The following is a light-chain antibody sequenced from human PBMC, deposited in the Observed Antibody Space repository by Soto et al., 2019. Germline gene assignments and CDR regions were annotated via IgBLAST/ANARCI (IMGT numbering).Light chain of an antibody. CDR3: QQYNSYSQT. Sequence: DIQMTQFLPPRLAFEGAEVPTICGASRGFGSCLAWYQQKPGKAPKLLIYDASSLESGVPSRFSGSGSGTEFTLTISSLQPDDFATYYCQQYNSYSQTFGPGTKVDIK. CDR1: RGFGSC. J-gene: IGKJ3*01. CDR2: DAS. V-gene: IGKV1-5*02.